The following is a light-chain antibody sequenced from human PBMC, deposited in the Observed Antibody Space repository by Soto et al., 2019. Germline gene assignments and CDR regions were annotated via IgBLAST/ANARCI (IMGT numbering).Light chain of an antibody. CDR2: AAS. CDR3: HQLNIYPLT. Sequence: DIQLTQSPSFLSASVGDRVTITCRASQGISSYLAWYQQKPGKAPKLLIYAASTLQSGVPSRFSGSGSGTEFTLTISSLQPEDFATYYCHQLNIYPLTFGGGTKVEIK. CDR1: QGISSY. J-gene: IGKJ4*01. V-gene: IGKV1-9*01.